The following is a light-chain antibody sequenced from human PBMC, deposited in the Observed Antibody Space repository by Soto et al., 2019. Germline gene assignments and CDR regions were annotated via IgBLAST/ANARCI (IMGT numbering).Light chain of an antibody. CDR2: GTS. Sequence: EIVMTQYPDTLSVSQGDRATLSCRASQSLSGNLAWYQQKPGQAPRLLIYGTSTMATGIPARFSGSGSGTEFTLTISSLQSEDFGVYYCQQHNKWPWTFGQGTKMEIK. J-gene: IGKJ1*01. V-gene: IGKV3-15*01. CDR3: QQHNKWPWT. CDR1: QSLSGN.